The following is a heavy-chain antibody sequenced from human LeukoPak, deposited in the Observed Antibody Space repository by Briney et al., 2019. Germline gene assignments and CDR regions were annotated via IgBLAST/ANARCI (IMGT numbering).Heavy chain of an antibody. CDR1: GYTFTGYY. V-gene: IGHV1-2*02. CDR3: ARGYQRWFDP. Sequence: ASVKVSCKSSGYTFTGYYMHWVRQAAGQGLEWMGWINPNSGDTKYAKKFQGRVTMTRDTSISTAYMYLSRLRSDDTAVYYCARGYQRWFDPWGQGTLVTVSS. CDR2: INPNSGDT. D-gene: IGHD1-14*01. J-gene: IGHJ5*02.